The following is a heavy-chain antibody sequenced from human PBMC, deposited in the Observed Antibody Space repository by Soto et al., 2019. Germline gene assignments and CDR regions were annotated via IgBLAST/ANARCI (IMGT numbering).Heavy chain of an antibody. D-gene: IGHD6-6*01. CDR3: ARGPLHNPLASIAARPFYSNYYYYGMDV. J-gene: IGHJ6*02. Sequence: KASETLSLTCAVYGGSFSGYYWSWIRQPPGKGLEWIGEINHSGSTNYNPSLKSRVTISVDTSKSQFSLKLSSVTAADTAVYYCARGPLHNPLASIAARPFYSNYYYYGMDVWGQGTTVTVSS. V-gene: IGHV4-34*01. CDR1: GGSFSGYY. CDR2: INHSGST.